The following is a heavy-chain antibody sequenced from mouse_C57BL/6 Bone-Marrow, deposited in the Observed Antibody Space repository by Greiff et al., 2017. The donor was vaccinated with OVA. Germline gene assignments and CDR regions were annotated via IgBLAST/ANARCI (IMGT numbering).Heavy chain of an antibody. Sequence: EVQVVESGGGLVQPGGSLKLSCAASGFTFSDYGMAWVRQAPRKGPEWVAFISNLAYSIYYADTVTGRFTLSRENAKNTLYLEMSSLRSEDTAMYYCARPYYSNYDWFAYWGQGTLVTVSA. CDR3: ARPYYSNYDWFAY. CDR2: ISNLAYSI. J-gene: IGHJ3*01. V-gene: IGHV5-15*01. CDR1: GFTFSDYG. D-gene: IGHD2-5*01.